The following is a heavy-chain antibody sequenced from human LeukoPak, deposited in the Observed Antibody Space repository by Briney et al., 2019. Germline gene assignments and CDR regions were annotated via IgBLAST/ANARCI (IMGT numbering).Heavy chain of an antibody. V-gene: IGHV4-39*07. J-gene: IGHJ6*02. CDR1: GGSISSSSYY. D-gene: IGHD5-12*01. Sequence: SETLSLTCTVSGGSISSSSYYWGWIRQPPGKGLEWIGSIYYSGSTYYNPSLKSRVTVSVDTSENQFSLKLSSVTAADTAVYYCARVGGSGYVSRIYGMDVWGQGTTVTVSS. CDR2: IYYSGST. CDR3: ARVGGSGYVSRIYGMDV.